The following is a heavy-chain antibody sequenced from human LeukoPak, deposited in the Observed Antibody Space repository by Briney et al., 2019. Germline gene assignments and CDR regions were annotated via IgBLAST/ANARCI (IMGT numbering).Heavy chain of an antibody. Sequence: ASVKVSCKASGYTFTGYYMHWVRQAPGQGLEWMGWINPNSGGTNYAQKFQGRVTMTRDTSISTAYMELSRLRSDDTAVYYCARERSSGYNDASDIWGQGTMVTVSS. D-gene: IGHD3-22*01. CDR1: GYTFTGYY. CDR3: ARERSSGYNDASDI. V-gene: IGHV1-2*02. CDR2: INPNSGGT. J-gene: IGHJ3*02.